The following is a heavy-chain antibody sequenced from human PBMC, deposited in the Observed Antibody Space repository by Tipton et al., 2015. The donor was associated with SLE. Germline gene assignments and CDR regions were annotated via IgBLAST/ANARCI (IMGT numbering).Heavy chain of an antibody. J-gene: IGHJ4*02. V-gene: IGHV4-39*07. Sequence: LRLSCIVSGASISSRAYYWGCIRQSPGKGLEWIGSVYDSGITYYSPSLKSRVTISVDTSNNQFSLKLNFVTAADTAVYYCAREVGIRFDFWGQGSLVTVSS. CDR3: AREVGIRFDF. CDR2: VYDSGIT. CDR1: GASISSRAYY. D-gene: IGHD1-26*01.